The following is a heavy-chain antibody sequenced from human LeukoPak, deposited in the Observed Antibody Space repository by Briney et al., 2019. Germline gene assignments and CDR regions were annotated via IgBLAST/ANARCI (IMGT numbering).Heavy chain of an antibody. J-gene: IGHJ5*02. CDR3: ARADDSGYHLQNWFDP. V-gene: IGHV1-69*13. CDR1: RYTFTSYD. Sequence: GASVKVSCKASRYTFTSYDINWVRQAPGQGLEWMGGIIPIFGTANYAQKFQGRVTITADESTSTAYMELSSLRSEDTAVYYCARADDSGYHLQNWFDPWGQGTLVTVSS. D-gene: IGHD5-12*01. CDR2: IIPIFGTA.